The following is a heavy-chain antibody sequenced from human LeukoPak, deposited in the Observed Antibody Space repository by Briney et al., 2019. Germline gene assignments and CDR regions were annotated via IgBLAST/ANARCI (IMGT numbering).Heavy chain of an antibody. CDR3: ARNQYQQLEPAIYFGF. CDR1: GCTFSRYA. V-gene: IGHV1-69*13. CDR2: MMPIFGAA. J-gene: IGHJ4*02. D-gene: IGHD2-2*01. Sequence: GASVKVSCTASGCTFSRYAISWVRQAPGHRLEWMGGMMPIFGAANYAQKFQGRVTITEDESTSTAYMEPSSLRAKDTSVDYCARNQYQQLEPAIYFGFCGQGTLITVSS.